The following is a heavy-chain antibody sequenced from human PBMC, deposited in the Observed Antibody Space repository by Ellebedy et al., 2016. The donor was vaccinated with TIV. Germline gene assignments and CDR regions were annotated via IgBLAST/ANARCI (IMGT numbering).Heavy chain of an antibody. V-gene: IGHV4-38-2*02. CDR2: VYHSGTA. CDR1: DSSISSARY. CDR3: GRLVTASHADS. J-gene: IGHJ5*01. Sequence: MPSETLSLTCTDSDSSISSARYWGWIRQSPGKGLEWIGTVYHSGTAWYNPSLMSRVTISLETAKNQFSLRLKLTSVTAADTALYYCGRLVTASHADSWGQGTLVTVSS. D-gene: IGHD1-26*01.